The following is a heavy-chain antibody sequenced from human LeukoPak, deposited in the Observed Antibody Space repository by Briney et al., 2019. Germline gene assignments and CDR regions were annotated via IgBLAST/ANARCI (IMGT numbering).Heavy chain of an antibody. CDR2: ISSSGDST. D-gene: IGHD2-15*01. CDR1: GFTFSSYA. CDR3: AKAKYCSAGTCYFDY. J-gene: IGHJ4*02. V-gene: IGHV3-23*01. Sequence: GGSLTLSCAAPGFTFSSYAMSWVRQAPGKGLEWVSTISSSGDSTYYADSVKGRFTISRDNSKNTLYLQMSSLRAEDTAVYYCAKAKYCSAGTCYFDYWGQGTLVTVSS.